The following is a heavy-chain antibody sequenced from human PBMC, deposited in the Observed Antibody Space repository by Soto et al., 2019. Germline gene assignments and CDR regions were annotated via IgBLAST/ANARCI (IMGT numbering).Heavy chain of an antibody. CDR1: GFTFSSYG. Sequence: GGSLRLSCAASGFTFSSYGMHWVRQAPGKGLEWVAVISYDGSNKYYADSVKGRFTISRDNSKNTLYLQMNSLRAEDTAVYYCAKDRPVLVTMDYYFDYWGQGTLVTVSS. J-gene: IGHJ4*02. V-gene: IGHV3-30*18. CDR3: AKDRPVLVTMDYYFDY. D-gene: IGHD6-6*01. CDR2: ISYDGSNK.